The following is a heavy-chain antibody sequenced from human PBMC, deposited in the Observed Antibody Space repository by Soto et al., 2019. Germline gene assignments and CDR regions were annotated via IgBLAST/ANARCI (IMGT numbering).Heavy chain of an antibody. CDR1: GDSVSSNSAA. Sequence: SQTLSLTCAISGDSVSSNSAAWNWIRQSPSRGLEWLGRTYYRSKWYNDYAVSVKSRISINPDTSKNQFSLQLNSVTPEDTAVYYCARHKSGGDSCYGYHGMDLWGQGTTVPVSS. CDR3: ARHKSGGDSCYGYHGMDL. CDR2: TYYRSKWYN. D-gene: IGHD2-15*01. V-gene: IGHV6-1*01. J-gene: IGHJ6*02.